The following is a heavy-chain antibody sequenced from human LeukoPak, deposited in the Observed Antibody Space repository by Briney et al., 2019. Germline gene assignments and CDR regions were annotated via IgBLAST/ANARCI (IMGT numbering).Heavy chain of an antibody. CDR3: ARTVTTSSYYFDY. D-gene: IGHD4-17*01. Sequence: ASVKVSCKASVYTFTTYGVSWVRQAPGQGLEWMGWISGYDGNTNYAQKLRGRVTMTTDTSTSTAYMGLRSLRSDDMALYYCARTVTTSSYYFDYWGQGTLVTVSS. J-gene: IGHJ4*02. CDR1: VYTFTTYG. CDR2: ISGYDGNT. V-gene: IGHV1-18*03.